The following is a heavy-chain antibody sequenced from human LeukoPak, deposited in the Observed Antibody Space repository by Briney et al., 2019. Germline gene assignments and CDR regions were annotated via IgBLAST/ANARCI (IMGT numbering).Heavy chain of an antibody. CDR2: ISSSGSTI. D-gene: IGHD3-22*01. CDR3: AKVLGPRPRSSGYFDY. Sequence: QTGGSLRLSCAASGFTFSSYWMHWVRQAPGKGLEWVSYISSSGSTIYYADSVKGRFTISRDNSKNTLYLQMNSLRAEDTAVYYCAKVLGPRPRSSGYFDYWGQGTLVTVSS. J-gene: IGHJ4*02. V-gene: IGHV3-48*01. CDR1: GFTFSSYW.